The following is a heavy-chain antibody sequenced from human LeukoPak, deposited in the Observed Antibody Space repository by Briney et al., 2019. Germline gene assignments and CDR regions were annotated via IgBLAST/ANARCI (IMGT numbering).Heavy chain of an antibody. CDR3: ARTGDNYYYYYMDV. CDR1: GYTFTSYD. J-gene: IGHJ6*03. D-gene: IGHD7-27*01. Sequence: ASVKVSCKASGYTFTSYDINWVRQATGQGLEWMGWMNPNSGNTGYAQKYQGRVIMTRNTSISTAYMELSSLRSEDTAVYYCARTGDNYYYYYMDVWGKGTTVTVSS. V-gene: IGHV1-8*01. CDR2: MNPNSGNT.